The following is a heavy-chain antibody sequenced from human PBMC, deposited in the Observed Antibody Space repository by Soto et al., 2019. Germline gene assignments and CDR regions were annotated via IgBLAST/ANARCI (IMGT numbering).Heavy chain of an antibody. V-gene: IGHV4-61*01. CDR2: IYYSGST. CDR1: GGSVTSGNYY. J-gene: IGHJ4*02. D-gene: IGHD2-21*02. Sequence: SETLSLTCTVSGGSVTSGNYYWSWIRQPPGKGLEWIGHIYYSGSTNYNPSLKSRVTISVDASKNQFSLKLSSVTAADTAIYYCARRPVVTPFVDYWGQVPLLTVSS. CDR3: ARRPVVTPFVDY.